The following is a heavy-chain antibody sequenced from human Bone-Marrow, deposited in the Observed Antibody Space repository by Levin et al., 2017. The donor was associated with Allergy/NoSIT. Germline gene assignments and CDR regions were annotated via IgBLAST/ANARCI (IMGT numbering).Heavy chain of an antibody. J-gene: IGHJ6*04. Sequence: PSETLSLTCTVSGGSISRGNYYWSWIRQPAGKGLEWIGRFNTRESITSYNPALKTRVSTSVDTSKNQFSLKLSSVTAADTAVYYCVRHGITYYAMDVWGKGTTVIVSS. V-gene: IGHV4-61*02. CDR1: GGSISRGNYY. CDR2: FNTRESIT. CDR3: VRHGITYYAMDV. D-gene: IGHD1-14*01.